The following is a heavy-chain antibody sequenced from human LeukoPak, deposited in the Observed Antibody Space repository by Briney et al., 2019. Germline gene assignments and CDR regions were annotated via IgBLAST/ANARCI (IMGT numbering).Heavy chain of an antibody. D-gene: IGHD3-10*01. J-gene: IGHJ6*03. Sequence: GRPLRLSCAASGFTFRRFAMLGVREAPGKALEGVGLISHDGNNKFYADAVQSRFLISKVNASTTPFLQMHSLRGQDADVYSCARGGIPTGPYYYVYYLDVWGKGTAVTVSS. CDR1: GFTFRRFA. CDR2: ISHDGNNK. V-gene: IGHV3-30*01. CDR3: ARGGIPTGPYYYVYYLDV.